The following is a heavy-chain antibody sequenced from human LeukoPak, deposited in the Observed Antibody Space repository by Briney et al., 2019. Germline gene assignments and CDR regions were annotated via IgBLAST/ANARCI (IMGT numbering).Heavy chain of an antibody. CDR3: ARADGGSYSVGFDY. CDR1: GGSISSYY. Sequence: PSETLSLTCTVSGGSISSYYWSWIRQPPGKGLEWIGYIYYSGSTNYNPSLKSRVTISVDTSKNQFSLKLSSVTAADTAVYYCARADGGSYSVGFDYWGQGTLVTVSS. V-gene: IGHV4-59*08. CDR2: IYYSGST. J-gene: IGHJ4*02. D-gene: IGHD1-26*01.